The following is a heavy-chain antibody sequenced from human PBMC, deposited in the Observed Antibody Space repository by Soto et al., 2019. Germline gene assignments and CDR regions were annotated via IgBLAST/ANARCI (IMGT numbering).Heavy chain of an antibody. J-gene: IGHJ5*02. CDR3: ARQHLWNLRWFDP. D-gene: IGHD5-18*01. CDR1: VFTLSTYG. V-gene: IGHV3-23*01. CDR2: ISGSAATT. Sequence: RGSLPLSCAASVFTLSTYGIIWVRQAPGKGLEWVSSISGSAATTDYADSVKGRFTISRDNSQNTLLLQMNSLKAEDTATYFCARQHLWNLRWFDPWGQGTMVTVSS.